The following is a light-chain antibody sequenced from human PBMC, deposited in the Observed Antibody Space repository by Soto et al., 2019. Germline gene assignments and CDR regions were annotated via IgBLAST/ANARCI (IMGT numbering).Light chain of an antibody. CDR1: QSVSTNY. V-gene: IGKV3-20*01. CDR2: DAS. Sequence: EIVLTQSPGTLSLSPGERATLSCRASQSVSTNYLAWYQQKPGQAPRLLIYDASRRATGIPDRFGGSGSGTGFTLTISRLEPEDFAVYYCQQYSSAPRTFGQGTKVDIK. CDR3: QQYSSAPRT. J-gene: IGKJ1*01.